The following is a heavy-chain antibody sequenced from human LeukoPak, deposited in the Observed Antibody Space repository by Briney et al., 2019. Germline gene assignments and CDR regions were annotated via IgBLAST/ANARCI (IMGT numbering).Heavy chain of an antibody. J-gene: IGHJ3*02. Sequence: ASVKVSCKPSGDNFRNYGIGWVRQAPRQGLEWMGWITAGNGNTNYAQKVQGRVTMTTDTSTSTAYMELRSLRSDDTAVYFCARHSARGYSYGYNAFDIWGQGTMVTVSS. CDR1: GDNFRNYG. D-gene: IGHD5-18*01. CDR2: ITAGNGNT. CDR3: ARHSARGYSYGYNAFDI. V-gene: IGHV1-18*01.